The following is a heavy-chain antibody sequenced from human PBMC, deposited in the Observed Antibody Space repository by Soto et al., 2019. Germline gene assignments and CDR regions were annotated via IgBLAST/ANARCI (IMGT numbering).Heavy chain of an antibody. CDR1: GFTFNSYD. D-gene: IGHD5-12*01. V-gene: IGHV3-48*02. Sequence: EVQLVESGGDLVQPGGSLRLSCTASGFTFNSYDMNWVRHAPGKGLEWISYISSSGTIYYADSVKGRFTISRDNAKNSLYLQMNSLRDDDTAVYYCARGGYDYRNFAYWGQGTLVTVSS. CDR2: ISSSGTI. CDR3: ARGGYDYRNFAY. J-gene: IGHJ4*02.